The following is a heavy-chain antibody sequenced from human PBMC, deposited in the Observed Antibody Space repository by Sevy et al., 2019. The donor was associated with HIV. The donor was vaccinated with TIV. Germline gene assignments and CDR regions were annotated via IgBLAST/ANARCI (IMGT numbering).Heavy chain of an antibody. J-gene: IGHJ4*02. V-gene: IGHV4-4*07. D-gene: IGHD3-22*01. CDR1: GGSISSNY. CDR2: IYTSGRT. CDR3: ARDATYYYDSSGHSEFDY. Sequence: SETLSLTCTVSGGSISSNYWSWIRQPAGKGLEWIGRIYTSGRTNYNPSLKSRVTMSIDTSKNQFSLKLSSVTAADTAVYYCARDATYYYDSSGHSEFDYWGQGTLVTVSS.